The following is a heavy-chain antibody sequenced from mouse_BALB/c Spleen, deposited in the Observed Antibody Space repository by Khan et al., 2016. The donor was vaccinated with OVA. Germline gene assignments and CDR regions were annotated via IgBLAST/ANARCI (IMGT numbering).Heavy chain of an antibody. CDR3: ARVYGGEFDY. CDR1: GYSITSDYA. Sequence: EVQLQESGPGLVKPSQSLSLTCTVTGYSITSDYAWNWIRQFPGNQLEWMGFISYSGNTNYNPSLKSRISITRDTSKNQFFLQLNSVTTEDTATYYCARVYGGEFDYWGQGTTLTVSA. V-gene: IGHV3-2*02. J-gene: IGHJ2*01. D-gene: IGHD1-1*01. CDR2: ISYSGNT.